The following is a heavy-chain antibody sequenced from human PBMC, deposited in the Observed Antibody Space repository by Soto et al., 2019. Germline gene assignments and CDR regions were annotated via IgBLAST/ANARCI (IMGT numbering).Heavy chain of an antibody. Sequence: PGGSLRLSCAASGFSFSNYAMTWVRQGPGKGLEWVSSISGTGVSTNYADSVKGRFTISRDNSKNTLYLQMSSLRAEDTAVYYCVPGASNFDYWGQGTLVTVSS. CDR2: ISGTGVST. D-gene: IGHD3-10*01. V-gene: IGHV3-23*01. CDR1: GFSFSNYA. CDR3: VPGASNFDY. J-gene: IGHJ4*02.